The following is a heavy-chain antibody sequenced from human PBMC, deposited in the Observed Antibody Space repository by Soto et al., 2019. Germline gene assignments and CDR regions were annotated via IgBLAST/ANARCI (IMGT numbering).Heavy chain of an antibody. J-gene: IGHJ6*03. CDR2: IYYSGST. CDR1: GVSISSSSYY. V-gene: IGHV4-39*01. CDR3: ARHRHGSGSYYFILGNYMDV. D-gene: IGHD3-10*01. Sequence: QLQLQESGPGLVKPSETLSLTCTVSGVSISSSSYYWGWIRQPPGKCLEWIGSIYYSGSTNSNPSLKIRVTISADTSREQFSLMRGSVTAADTAVYYCARHRHGSGSYYFILGNYMDVWGKGTTVTVSS.